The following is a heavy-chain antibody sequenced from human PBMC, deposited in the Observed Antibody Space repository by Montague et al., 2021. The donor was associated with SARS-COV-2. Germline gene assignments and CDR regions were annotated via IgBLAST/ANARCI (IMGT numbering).Heavy chain of an antibody. D-gene: IGHD3-22*01. CDR2: IKSKTDGGTT. Sequence: SLRLSCAACVFTFSNAWMILVRQAPGNGLEWVGRIKSKTDGGTTDYAPPVKGRFTITRDDSKNTLYLQMNSLKTEDTAVYYCTTEAHPEIFYYGSSGPTGGETYFDIWGQGTMVTVSS. J-gene: IGHJ3*02. CDR3: TTEAHPEIFYYGSSGPTGGETYFDI. CDR1: VFTFSNAW. V-gene: IGHV3-15*01.